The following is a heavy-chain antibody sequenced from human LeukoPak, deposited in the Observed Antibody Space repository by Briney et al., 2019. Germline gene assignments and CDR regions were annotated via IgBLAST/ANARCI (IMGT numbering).Heavy chain of an antibody. J-gene: IGHJ4*02. D-gene: IGHD3-3*01. Sequence: SVKVSCKASGGTFSSYAISWVRQAPGQGLEWMGRIIPILGIANYAQKFQGRVTITADKSTSTAYMELSSLRSGDTAVYYCASRHYDFWSGYYSSGDYWGQGTLVTVSS. CDR1: GGTFSSYA. CDR3: ASRHYDFWSGYYSSGDY. CDR2: IIPILGIA. V-gene: IGHV1-69*04.